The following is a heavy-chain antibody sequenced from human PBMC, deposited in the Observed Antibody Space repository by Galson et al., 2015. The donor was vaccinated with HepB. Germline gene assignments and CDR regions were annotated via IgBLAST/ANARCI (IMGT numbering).Heavy chain of an antibody. Sequence: SLRLSCAASGFTFNIYAMSWVRQAPGKGLEWVSAISGSGSSRYYADSVKGRFTISRDNSKNTLYLQMNGLRAEDTAIYYCAKVGDLSGFDYYFDYWGQGTLLTVPS. CDR1: GFTFNIYA. D-gene: IGHD5-12*01. CDR2: ISGSGSSR. J-gene: IGHJ4*02. V-gene: IGHV3-23*01. CDR3: AKVGDLSGFDYYFDY.